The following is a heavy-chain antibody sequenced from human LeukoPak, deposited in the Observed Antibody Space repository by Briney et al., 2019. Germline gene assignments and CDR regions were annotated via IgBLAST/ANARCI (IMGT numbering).Heavy chain of an antibody. CDR1: GDSVSSNRAA. CDR3: ARGSGGLNFFDY. Sequence: SQTLSLTCAITGDSVSSNRAAWNWIRQSPSRGLEWLGRTYYRSKWSSDYAMTVNGRITFNADTSKNQVSLQLTSVAPEDTAVYYSARGSGGLNFFDYWGQGTLVTVSS. D-gene: IGHD6-25*01. V-gene: IGHV6-1*01. J-gene: IGHJ4*02. CDR2: TYYRSKWSS.